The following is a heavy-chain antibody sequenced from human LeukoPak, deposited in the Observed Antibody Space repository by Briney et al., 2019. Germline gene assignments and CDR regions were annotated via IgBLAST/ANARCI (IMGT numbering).Heavy chain of an antibody. CDR3: ARERRGSSSWYKNWFDP. J-gene: IGHJ5*02. CDR2: XNTNTGNP. V-gene: IGHV7-4-1*02. Sequence: QAXGQGLXWXGXXNTNTGNPTYAQGFTGRFVFSLDTSVSTAYLQISSLKAEDTAVYYCARERRGSSSWYKNWFDPWGQGTLVTVSS. D-gene: IGHD6-13*01.